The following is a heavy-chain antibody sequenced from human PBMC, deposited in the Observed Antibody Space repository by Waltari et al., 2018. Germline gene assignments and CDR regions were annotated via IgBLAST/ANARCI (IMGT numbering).Heavy chain of an antibody. Sequence: EVQMVESGGGLVQPGGSLRLSCATSGFTFSSSWMTWVRQAPGKGREWVATMVSDGSYKYYVDSVRGRFTISRDNAENSVSLQMNSLRVEDTAVYYCVDFVVATGWGQGTLVTVSS. CDR1: GFTFSSSW. CDR3: VDFVVATG. CDR2: MVSDGSYK. J-gene: IGHJ4*02. V-gene: IGHV3-7*01. D-gene: IGHD2-21*02.